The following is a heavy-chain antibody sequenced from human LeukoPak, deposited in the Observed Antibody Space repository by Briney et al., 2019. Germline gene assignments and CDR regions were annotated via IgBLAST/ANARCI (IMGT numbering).Heavy chain of an antibody. CDR2: ITTSDGNT. V-gene: IGHV3-23*01. D-gene: IGHD7-27*01. Sequence: GGSLRLPCAASGFTFSSYTMSWVRQAPGKGLEWVSTITTSDGNTYYADSVKGRFTVSRDDSKNTLFLQMNSLRAEDTAVYYCARDGGLWVSAHWGDSWGRGTLVTVSS. J-gene: IGHJ4*02. CDR1: GFTFSSYT. CDR3: ARDGGLWVSAHWGDS.